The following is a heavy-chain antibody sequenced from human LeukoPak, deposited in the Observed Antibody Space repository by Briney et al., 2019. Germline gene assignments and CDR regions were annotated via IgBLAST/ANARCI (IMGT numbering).Heavy chain of an antibody. CDR1: GFTFSSYS. V-gene: IGHV3-21*01. D-gene: IGHD3-22*01. CDR3: AREDNYYDSSGYHTGFNC. CDR2: ISSSSSYI. J-gene: IGHJ4*02. Sequence: GGSLRLSCAASGFTFSSYSMNWVRQAPGKGLEWVSSISSSSSYIYYADSVKGRFTISRDNAKNSLYLQMNSLRAEDTAVYYCAREDNYYDSSGYHTGFNCWGQGTLVTVSS.